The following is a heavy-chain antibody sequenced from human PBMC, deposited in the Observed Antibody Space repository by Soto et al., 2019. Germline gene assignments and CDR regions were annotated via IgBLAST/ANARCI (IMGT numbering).Heavy chain of an antibody. CDR1: GGSISSGGYS. Sequence: QLQLQESGSGLVKPSQTLSLTCAVSGGSISSGGYSWSWIRQPPGKGLEWIGYIYHSGSTYYIPSRQSRVTRYADRTKNQFFLKLSSVTAADTAVYYGARYYDSGGLFDYWGQGTLVSV. D-gene: IGHD3-22*01. CDR3: ARYYDSGGLFDY. V-gene: IGHV4-30-2*01. J-gene: IGHJ4*02. CDR2: IYHSGST.